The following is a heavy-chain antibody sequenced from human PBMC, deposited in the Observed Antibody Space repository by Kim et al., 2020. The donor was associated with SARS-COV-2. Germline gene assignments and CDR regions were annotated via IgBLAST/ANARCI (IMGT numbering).Heavy chain of an antibody. CDR1: GFTFSSYS. CDR3: AFPPYGDRNDY. V-gene: IGHV3-48*04. J-gene: IGHJ4*02. Sequence: GGSLRLSCAASGFTFSSYSMNWVRQAPGKGLEWVSYISSSSSTIYYADSVKGRFTISRDNAKNSLYLQMNSLRAEDTAVYYCAFPPYGDRNDYWGQGTLVTVSS. D-gene: IGHD4-17*01. CDR2: ISSSSSTI.